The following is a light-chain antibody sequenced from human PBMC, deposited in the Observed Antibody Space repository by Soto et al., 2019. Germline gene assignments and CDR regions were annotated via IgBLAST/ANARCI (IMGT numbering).Light chain of an antibody. Sequence: QSVLTQPPSVSAAPGQKVTISCSGSRSNFGSNYVTWYQQVPGTAPKLLIYDNNNRPSGIPYRFSGSKSGTSATLGITGLQTGDEADYYCGTWDSSLSVGPSWVFGGGTKLTVL. CDR2: DNN. J-gene: IGLJ3*02. CDR3: GTWDSSLSVGPSWV. CDR1: RSNFGSNY. V-gene: IGLV1-51*01.